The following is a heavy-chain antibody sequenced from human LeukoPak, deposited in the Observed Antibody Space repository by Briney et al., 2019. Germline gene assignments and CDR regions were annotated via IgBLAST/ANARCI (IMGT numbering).Heavy chain of an antibody. CDR2: ISGSGGST. V-gene: IGHV3-23*01. D-gene: IGHD5-18*01. Sequence: GGSLRLSCAASGFAFSSYGMSWVRQAPGKGLEWVSAISGSGGSTYYADSVKGRFTISRDNSKNTMYLQMNSLRAEDTAVYYCAKRIQSAMAMGYWGQGTLVTVSS. J-gene: IGHJ4*02. CDR3: AKRIQSAMAMGY. CDR1: GFAFSSYG.